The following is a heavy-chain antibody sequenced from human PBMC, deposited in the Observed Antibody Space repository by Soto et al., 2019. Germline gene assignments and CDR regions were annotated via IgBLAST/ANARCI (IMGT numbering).Heavy chain of an antibody. CDR1: GGTFSSYA. CDR2: IIPIFGTA. V-gene: IGHV1-69*13. J-gene: IGHJ4*02. CDR3: ARAAWIQHRGPLLFDY. D-gene: IGHD5-18*01. Sequence: SVKVSCKASGGTFSSYAISWVRQAPGQGLEWMGGIIPIFGTANYAQKFQGRVTITADESTSTAYMELSSLRSEDTAVYYCARAAWIQHRGPLLFDYWGQGTLVTVSS.